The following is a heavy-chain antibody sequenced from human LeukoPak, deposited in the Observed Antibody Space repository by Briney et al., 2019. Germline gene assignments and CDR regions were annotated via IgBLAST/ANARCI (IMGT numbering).Heavy chain of an antibody. CDR3: LGGDSSGYYERYFDY. V-gene: IGHV4-34*01. J-gene: IGHJ4*02. CDR2: INHSGST. D-gene: IGHD3-22*01. Sequence: SETLSLTCAVYGGSFSGYYWSWIRQPPGKGLEWIGEINHSGSTNYNPSLKSRVTISVDTSKNQFSLKLSSVTAADTAVYYCLGGDSSGYYERYFDYWGQGTLVTVSS. CDR1: GGSFSGYY.